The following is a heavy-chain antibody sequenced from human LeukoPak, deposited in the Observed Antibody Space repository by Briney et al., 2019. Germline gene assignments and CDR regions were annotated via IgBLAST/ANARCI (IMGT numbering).Heavy chain of an antibody. CDR2: IYYSGST. CDR1: GGSISSSSYY. V-gene: IGHV4-61*01. CDR3: ARVKPVGDDYVWGSYLQSRPKRNYFDY. D-gene: IGHD3-16*02. Sequence: PSETLSLTCTVSGGSISSSSYYWSWIRQPPGKGLEWIGYIYYSGSTNYNPSLKSRVTISVDTSKNQFSLKLSSVTAADTAVYYCARVKPVGDDYVWGSYLQSRPKRNYFDYWGQGTLVTVSS. J-gene: IGHJ4*02.